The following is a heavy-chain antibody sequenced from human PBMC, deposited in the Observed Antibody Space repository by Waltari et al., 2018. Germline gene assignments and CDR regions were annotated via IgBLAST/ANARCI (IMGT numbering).Heavy chain of an antibody. V-gene: IGHV1-69-2*01. CDR1: GYIFTDYY. CDR3: ANSMSGPRVQ. Sequence: EAQLIQSGAQVKSPGATVKVSCKAFGYIFTDYYMHWMQQVPGKGPEWMARLEQENGATEVADRFQGRLTVTADTATDTSYMELSGLTAEDTATYYCANSMSGPRVQWGQGTQVTVSP. CDR2: LEQENGAT. J-gene: IGHJ4*02. D-gene: IGHD3-3*01.